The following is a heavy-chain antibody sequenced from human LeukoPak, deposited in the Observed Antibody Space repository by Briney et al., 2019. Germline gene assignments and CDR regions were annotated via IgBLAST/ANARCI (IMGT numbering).Heavy chain of an antibody. Sequence: PGASVKVSCKASGYTFTSYYMHWVRQAPGQGLEWMGIINPSGGSTSYAQKFQGRVTMTRDTSISTAYMELSRLRSDDTAVYYCARGEWPTVDVWGQGTTVTVSS. V-gene: IGHV1-46*01. CDR1: GYTFTSYY. D-gene: IGHD3-3*01. J-gene: IGHJ6*02. CDR2: INPSGGST. CDR3: ARGEWPTVDV.